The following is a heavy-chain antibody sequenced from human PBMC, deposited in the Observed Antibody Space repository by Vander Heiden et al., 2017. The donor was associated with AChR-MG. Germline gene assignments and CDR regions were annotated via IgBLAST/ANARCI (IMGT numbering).Heavy chain of an antibody. CDR3: ARGRPNYYYYGMDV. Sequence: QVQLVQSGAEVKKPGASVKVSCKAPGYPFPSYDINWVRQATGQGLEWMGWMNPNSGNTGYAQKFQGRVTMTRNTSISTAYMELSSLRSEDTAVYYCARGRPNYYYYGMDVWGQGTTVTVSS. J-gene: IGHJ6*02. CDR2: MNPNSGNT. CDR1: GYPFPSYD. V-gene: IGHV1-8*01.